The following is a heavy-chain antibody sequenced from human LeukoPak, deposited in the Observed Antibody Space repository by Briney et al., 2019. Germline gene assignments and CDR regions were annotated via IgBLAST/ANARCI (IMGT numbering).Heavy chain of an antibody. J-gene: IGHJ4*02. CDR1: GFVFTSYG. V-gene: IGHV1-69*13. CDR3: ARTGEYYDSSGLFDY. D-gene: IGHD3-22*01. CDR2: IIPIFGTA. Sequence: GASVKVSCKASGFVFTSYGFTWVRQAPGQGLEWMGGIIPIFGTANYAQKFQGRVTITADESTSTAYMELSSLRSEDTAVYYCARTGEYYDSSGLFDYWGQGTLVTVSS.